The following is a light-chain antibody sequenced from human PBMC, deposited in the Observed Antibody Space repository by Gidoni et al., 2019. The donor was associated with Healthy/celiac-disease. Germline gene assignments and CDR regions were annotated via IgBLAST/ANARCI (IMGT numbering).Light chain of an antibody. CDR3: QQSYSAPRT. J-gene: IGKJ1*01. CDR2: AAS. V-gene: IGKV1-39*01. CDR1: QSISSY. Sequence: DIQMTPSPSSLSASVGDRVTITCRSSQSISSYLNWYQQKPGKAPKLLIYAASSLQSGGPSRFSGSGSGTDFTLTISSLQPEDFANYYCQQSYSAPRTFGQGTKVKIK.